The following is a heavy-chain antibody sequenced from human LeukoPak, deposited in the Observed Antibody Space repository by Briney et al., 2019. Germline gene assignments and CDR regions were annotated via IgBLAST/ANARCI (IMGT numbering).Heavy chain of an antibody. J-gene: IGHJ4*02. CDR3: ARVSGYDRDRFDY. CDR1: GYSISSGYY. Sequence: SETLSLTCAVSGYSISSGYYWGWIRQPPGKGLEWIGSIYHSGSTYYNPSLKSRVTISVDTSKNQFSLKLSSVTAADTAVYYCARVSGYDRDRFDYWGQGTLVTVSS. V-gene: IGHV4-38-2*01. CDR2: IYHSGST. D-gene: IGHD5-12*01.